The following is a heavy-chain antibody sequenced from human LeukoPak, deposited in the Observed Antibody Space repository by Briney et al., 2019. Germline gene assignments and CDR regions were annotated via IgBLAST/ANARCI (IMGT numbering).Heavy chain of an antibody. V-gene: IGHV1-69*13. D-gene: IGHD3-3*01. CDR3: ARDLPSLLRLLEWSHYGMDV. CDR2: IIPIFGTA. J-gene: IGHJ6*02. Sequence: GASVKVSCRASGGTFSSYAISWVRQAPGQGLEWMGGIIPIFGTANYAQKFQGRVTITADESTSTAYMELSSLRSEDTAVYYCARDLPSLLRLLEWSHYGMDVWGQGTTVTVPS. CDR1: GGTFSSYA.